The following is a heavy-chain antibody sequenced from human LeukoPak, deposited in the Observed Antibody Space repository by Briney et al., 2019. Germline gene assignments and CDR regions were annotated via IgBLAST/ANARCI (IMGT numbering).Heavy chain of an antibody. V-gene: IGHV4-34*01. J-gene: IGHJ6*03. CDR3: ARTTEGGYSYGYFYYYYMDV. Sequence: SETLSLTCAVYGGSFSGYYWSWIRQPPGKGLEWIGEINHSGSTNYNPSLKSRITISVDTSKNQFSLKLSSVTAADTAVYYCARTTEGGYSYGYFYYYYMDVWGKGTTVTISS. CDR1: GGSFSGYY. CDR2: INHSGST. D-gene: IGHD5-18*01.